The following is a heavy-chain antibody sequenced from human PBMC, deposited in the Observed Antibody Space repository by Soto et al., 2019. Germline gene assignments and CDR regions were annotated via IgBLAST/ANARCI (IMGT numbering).Heavy chain of an antibody. Sequence: GGSLRLSCAASGITFSSYSMNWVRQAPGKGLEWVSYISSSSSTIYYADSVKGRFTISRDNSKNTLYLQMNSLRSDDTAVYYCSKYSMCSSTTCYVQNLFDPWGQGTLVTVSS. CDR3: SKYSMCSSTTCYVQNLFDP. CDR2: ISSSSSTI. J-gene: IGHJ5*02. D-gene: IGHD2-2*01. CDR1: GITFSSYS. V-gene: IGHV3-48*01.